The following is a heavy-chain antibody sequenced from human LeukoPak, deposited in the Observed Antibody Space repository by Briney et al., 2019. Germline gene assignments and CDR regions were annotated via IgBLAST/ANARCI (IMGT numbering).Heavy chain of an antibody. V-gene: IGHV1-18*01. J-gene: IGHJ4*02. Sequence: ASVKVSCKAAGYTFTSYGISWVRQAPGQGLEWMGWISAYNGNTDYAQKLQGRVTMTTDTSTSTAYMELRSLRSDDTAVYYCARGAYRYDFLFDHWSQGTLVTVSS. D-gene: IGHD5-18*01. CDR2: ISAYNGNT. CDR3: ARGAYRYDFLFDH. CDR1: GYTFTSYG.